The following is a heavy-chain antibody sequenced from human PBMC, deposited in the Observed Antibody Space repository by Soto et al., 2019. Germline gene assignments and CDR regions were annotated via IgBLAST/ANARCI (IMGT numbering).Heavy chain of an antibody. CDR1: GFTFSSYA. CDR2: ISYDGTYK. J-gene: IGHJ4*02. D-gene: IGHD6-13*01. Sequence: QVQLVESGGGVVQPGESLRLSCAASGFTFSSYAMHWVRQTPGKGLEWVAAISYDGTYKYHVDSVKGRLTISRDNSKNTLDLQKNSVRPEDTVVYYCARQGGSRGVWYFDYWGQGSLVTVSS. V-gene: IGHV3-30*03. CDR3: ARQGGSRGVWYFDY.